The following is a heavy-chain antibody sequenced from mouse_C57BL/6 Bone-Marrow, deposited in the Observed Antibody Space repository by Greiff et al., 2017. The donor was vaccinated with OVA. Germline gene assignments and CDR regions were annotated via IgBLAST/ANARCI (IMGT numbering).Heavy chain of an antibody. CDR3: ARQGRELLDY. Sequence: EVKLVESGGDLVKPGGSLKLSCAASGFTFSSYGMSWVRQTPDKRLEWVATISSGGSYTYYPDSGKGRFTISRDNAKNTRYLQMSSLKSEDTAMYYCARQGRELLDYWGQGTTLTVSS. CDR2: ISSGGSYT. D-gene: IGHD2-1*01. V-gene: IGHV5-6*01. J-gene: IGHJ2*01. CDR1: GFTFSSYG.